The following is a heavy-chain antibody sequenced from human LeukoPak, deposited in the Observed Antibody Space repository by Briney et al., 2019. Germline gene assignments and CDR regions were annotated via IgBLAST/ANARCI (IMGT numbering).Heavy chain of an antibody. D-gene: IGHD3-16*02. V-gene: IGHV3-33*01. CDR1: GFTFSTYA. CDR3: AREGDSRWGELSP. Sequence: PGRSLRLSCAASGFTFSTYAIHWVRQAPGKGLEWVVVIWYDGSEQYYADSVKGRFIISRDNSKSTSDLQMNSPRAEDTAVYYCAREGDSRWGELSPWGQGTLVTVSA. J-gene: IGHJ1*01. CDR2: IWYDGSEQ.